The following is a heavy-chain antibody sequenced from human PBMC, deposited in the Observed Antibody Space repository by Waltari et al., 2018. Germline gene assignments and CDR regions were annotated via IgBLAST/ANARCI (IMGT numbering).Heavy chain of an antibody. CDR3: AREAGVVPAAPNYYYYYMDV. CDR2: IYYSGST. V-gene: IGHV4-59*01. CDR1: GGSISSYY. D-gene: IGHD2-2*01. Sequence: QVQLQESGPGLVKPSETLSLTCTVSGGSISSYYWSWIRQPPGKGLEWIGYIYYSGSTNYNPSLKSRVTISVDTSKNQFSLKLSSVTAADTAVYYCAREAGVVPAAPNYYYYYMDVWGKETTVTVSS. J-gene: IGHJ6*03.